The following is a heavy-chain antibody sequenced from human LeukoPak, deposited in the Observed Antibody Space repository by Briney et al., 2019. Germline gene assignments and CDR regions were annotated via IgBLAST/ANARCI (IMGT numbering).Heavy chain of an antibody. D-gene: IGHD3-10*01. CDR1: GGSFSGYY. CDR2: INHSGST. J-gene: IGHJ6*02. V-gene: IGHV4-34*01. Sequence: SETLSLTCAVYGGSFSGYYWSWIRQPPGKGLEWIGEINHSGSTNYNPSLKSRVTISVDTSKNQFSLKLSSVTAADTAVYYCARGGGGWFGEFYYYYYGMDVWGQGTTVTVSS. CDR3: ARGGGGWFGEFYYYYYGMDV.